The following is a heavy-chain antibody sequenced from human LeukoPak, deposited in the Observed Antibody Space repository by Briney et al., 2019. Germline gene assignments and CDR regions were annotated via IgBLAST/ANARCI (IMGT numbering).Heavy chain of an antibody. V-gene: IGHV5-51*01. Sequence: GESLKISCKGSGYTITNSWIGWVRQMPGKGLEWVGSAHLGDSAAKYSPSYQGQVTMSVDTSIATAYLQWSSLKASDAAMYFCARLGQYTSSWYRYDYFDYWGQGTQVTVSS. D-gene: IGHD6-13*01. CDR1: GYTITNSW. CDR3: ARLGQYTSSWYRYDYFDY. CDR2: AHLGDSAA. J-gene: IGHJ4*02.